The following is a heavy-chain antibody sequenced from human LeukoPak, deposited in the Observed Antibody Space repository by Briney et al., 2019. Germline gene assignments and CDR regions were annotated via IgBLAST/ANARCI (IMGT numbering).Heavy chain of an antibody. CDR2: IFADDST. CDR3: ARDLGVGATH. Sequence: GGSLRLSCAASGFAVSGNYMNWVRQAPGKGLEWVSVIFADDSTYYTDSVTGRFTISRDESKNIVFLQMNSLTPEDTAVYYCARDLGVGATHWGQGTLVTVSS. J-gene: IGHJ4*02. D-gene: IGHD1-26*01. CDR1: GFAVSGNY. V-gene: IGHV3-53*05.